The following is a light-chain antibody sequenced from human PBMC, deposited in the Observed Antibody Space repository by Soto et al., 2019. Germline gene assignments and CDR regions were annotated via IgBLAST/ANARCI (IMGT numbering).Light chain of an antibody. CDR1: QDISNY. V-gene: IGKV1-33*01. CDR3: QQYDNLPRT. Sequence: DIKMTQSPSSLSASVGDRVTITCQASQDISNYLNWYQHKPGKAPKLLIYDASNLETGVPSRFSGSGSGTDFTFTLRSLQPEDIATYYCQQYDNLPRTFGPGTKVDIK. J-gene: IGKJ3*01. CDR2: DAS.